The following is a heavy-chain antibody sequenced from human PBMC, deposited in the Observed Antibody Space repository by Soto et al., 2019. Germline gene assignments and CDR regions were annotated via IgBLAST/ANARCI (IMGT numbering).Heavy chain of an antibody. Sequence: QITVKESGLTLVKPTETLTLTCTFSGFSLSSIGMGVGWIRQPPGKALEWLALIYWDDDKRYSPSLSGRLTITKXPXKNXVDLTMTNMDPVDTATYYCARLTRGVYDLDRLWEKFDDWGQGALATVS. CDR2: IYWDDDK. CDR3: ARLTRGVYDLDRLWEKFDD. J-gene: IGHJ4*02. CDR1: GFSLSSIGMG. D-gene: IGHD5-12*01. V-gene: IGHV2-5*02.